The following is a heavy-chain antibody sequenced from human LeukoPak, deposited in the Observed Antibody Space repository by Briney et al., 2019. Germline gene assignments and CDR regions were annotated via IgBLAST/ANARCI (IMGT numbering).Heavy chain of an antibody. CDR3: ARLGDYSNDAFDI. J-gene: IGHJ3*02. D-gene: IGHD4-11*01. Sequence: SETLSLTCTVSGGSISSYYWSWIRQPPGKGLEWIGYIYYSGSTNYNPSLKSRVTISVDTSKNQFSLKLSSVTAADTAVYYCARLGDYSNDAFDIWGQGTMVTVSS. CDR2: IYYSGST. V-gene: IGHV4-59*01. CDR1: GGSISSYY.